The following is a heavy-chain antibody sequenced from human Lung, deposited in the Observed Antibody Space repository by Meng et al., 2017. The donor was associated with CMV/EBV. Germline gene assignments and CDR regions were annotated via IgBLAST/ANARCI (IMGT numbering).Heavy chain of an antibody. CDR1: GGSISNYY. D-gene: IGHD2-2*01. CDR3: ARVVKDIVVVPAAIWFDP. J-gene: IGHJ5*02. V-gene: IGHV4-59*01. Sequence: SETLSLTCTVSGGSISNYYWSWIRQPPGKGLEWIGYIYYTGSTNYNPSLKSRVTISLDTPKKQFSLKLSSVTAADTAVYYCARVVKDIVVVPAAIWFDPWGQGTRVTGAS. CDR2: IYYTGST.